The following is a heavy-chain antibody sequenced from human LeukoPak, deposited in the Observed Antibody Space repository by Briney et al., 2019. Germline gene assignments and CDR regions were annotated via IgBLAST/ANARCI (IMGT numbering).Heavy chain of an antibody. CDR3: GRWGIEAAIDY. J-gene: IGHJ4*02. Sequence: GGSLRLSCEVSGVTVSSNYMSWVRQAPGKGLECVSIIYSGGTTYYADSVKGRFTFSRDNSKNTLYLQMNSLRAEDTAVYYCGRWGIEAAIDYWGQGTLVTVSS. CDR2: IYSGGTT. CDR1: GVTVSSNY. V-gene: IGHV3-66*01. D-gene: IGHD2-2*01.